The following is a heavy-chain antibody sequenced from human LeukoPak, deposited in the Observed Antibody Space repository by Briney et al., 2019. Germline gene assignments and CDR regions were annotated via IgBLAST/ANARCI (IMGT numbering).Heavy chain of an antibody. CDR2: ISGSGGST. CDR1: GFTFSSYA. CDR3: GKARTVLRFLEWLLSPLVH. Sequence: GGSLRLSCAASGFTFSSYAMSWVRQAPGKGLEWVSAISGSGGSTYYTDSVKGRFTISRDNSKNTLYLPMNSLRAEDTAVYYCGKARTVLRFLEWLLSPLVHWGQGTLVTVSS. V-gene: IGHV3-23*01. D-gene: IGHD3-3*01. J-gene: IGHJ4*02.